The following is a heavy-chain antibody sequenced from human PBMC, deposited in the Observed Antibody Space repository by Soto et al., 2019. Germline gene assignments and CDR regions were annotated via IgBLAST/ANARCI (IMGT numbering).Heavy chain of an antibody. CDR1: GGSISSGDYY. CDR2: IYYGGST. CDR3: ASCSTIIKTLAY. Sequence: SETLSLTCTVSGGSISSGDYYWSWIRQPPGKGLEWIGHIYYGGSTYYNPSLKSRLTISVDTSKNQFSLKLSSVTAADTAVYYCASCSTIIKTLAYWGQGTLVTVSS. V-gene: IGHV4-30-4*01. J-gene: IGHJ4*02. D-gene: IGHD2-2*02.